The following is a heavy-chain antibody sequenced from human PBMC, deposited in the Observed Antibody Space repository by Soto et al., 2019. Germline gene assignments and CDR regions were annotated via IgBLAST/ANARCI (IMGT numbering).Heavy chain of an antibody. Sequence: PGGSLRLSCAASGFTFSSYGMHWVRQAPGKGLEWVAVIWYDGSNKYYADSVKGRFTISRDNSKNTLYLQMNSLRAEDTAVYYCAKGLCSSTSCYYFDYWGQGTLVTVSS. CDR1: GFTFSSYG. D-gene: IGHD2-2*01. J-gene: IGHJ4*02. CDR2: IWYDGSNK. V-gene: IGHV3-33*06. CDR3: AKGLCSSTSCYYFDY.